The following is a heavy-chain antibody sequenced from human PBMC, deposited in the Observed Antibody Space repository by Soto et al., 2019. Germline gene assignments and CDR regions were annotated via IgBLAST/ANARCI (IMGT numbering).Heavy chain of an antibody. CDR3: ARRQSRSWSFDY. V-gene: IGHV5-51*01. D-gene: IGHD6-13*01. Sequence: GESLKISCKGSGYSFTTYWIGWVRQMPGKGLEWMGMIYPGDSDTRYSPSFRGQVTISADKSISTAYLQWSSLKASDTAMYFCARRQSRSWSFDYWGQGTLVTVSS. CDR2: IYPGDSDT. J-gene: IGHJ4*02. CDR1: GYSFTTYW.